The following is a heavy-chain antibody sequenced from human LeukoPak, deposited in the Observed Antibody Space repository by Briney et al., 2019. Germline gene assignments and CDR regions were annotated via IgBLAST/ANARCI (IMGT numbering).Heavy chain of an antibody. V-gene: IGHV1-69*13. CDR2: IIPIFGTA. D-gene: IGHD4-17*01. CDR3: ARAPITTVTTFYGMDV. J-gene: IGHJ6*02. Sequence: RASVKVSCKASGGTFSSYAISWVRQALGQGLERMGGIIPIFGTANYAQKFQGRVTITADESTSTAYMELSSLRSEDTAVYYCARAPITTVTTFYGMDVWGQGTTVTVSS. CDR1: GGTFSSYA.